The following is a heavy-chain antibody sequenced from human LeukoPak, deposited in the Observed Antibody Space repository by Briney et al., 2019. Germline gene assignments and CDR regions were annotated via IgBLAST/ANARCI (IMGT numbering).Heavy chain of an antibody. Sequence: ASVKVSCKASGYTFTSYGISWVRQAPGQGLEWMGWISAYNGNTNYAQKLQGRVTMTTDTSTSTAYMELSSLRSEDTAVYYCARGGATYYYGSGSSNWFDPWGQGTLVTVSS. V-gene: IGHV1-18*01. J-gene: IGHJ5*02. D-gene: IGHD3-10*01. CDR2: ISAYNGNT. CDR3: ARGGATYYYGSGSSNWFDP. CDR1: GYTFTSYG.